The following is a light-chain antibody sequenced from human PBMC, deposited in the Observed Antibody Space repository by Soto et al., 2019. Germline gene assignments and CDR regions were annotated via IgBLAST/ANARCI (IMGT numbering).Light chain of an antibody. J-gene: IGKJ4*01. CDR3: QQYDNLPLT. Sequence: DIPMTQSPSSLSASVGDRVTITCQASQDIANYLNWYQQKAGRAPKFLIYDASNLETGVPSRFSGSGSGTDFTLTINSLQPEDIATYYCQQYDNLPLTFGGGTKVEIK. V-gene: IGKV1-33*01. CDR1: QDIANY. CDR2: DAS.